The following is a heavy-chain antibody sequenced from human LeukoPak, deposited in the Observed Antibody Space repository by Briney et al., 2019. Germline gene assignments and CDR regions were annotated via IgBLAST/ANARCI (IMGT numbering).Heavy chain of an antibody. CDR2: INHSGSS. CDR1: GESFSDYY. V-gene: IGHV4-34*01. CDR3: ARGDIVVVPAAKGYYYYMDV. Sequence: PSETLSLTCAVYGESFSDYYWTWIRQPPGKGVGWIGEINHSGSSNYNPSLTSRVTISVDTSKNQFSLRLNPVSAADTAVYYCARGDIVVVPAAKGYYYYMDVWGKGTTVTVSS. J-gene: IGHJ6*03. D-gene: IGHD2-2*01.